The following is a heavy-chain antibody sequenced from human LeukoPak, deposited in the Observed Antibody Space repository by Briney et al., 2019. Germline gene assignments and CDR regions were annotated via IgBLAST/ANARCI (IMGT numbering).Heavy chain of an antibody. J-gene: IGHJ4*02. D-gene: IGHD2-2*01. CDR3: ARTIPGPASRDN. CDR1: GFTFSTYE. Sequence: GGSLRLSCAASGFTFSTYEMNWVRQAPGKGLEWVSYISSSSTIKYADSVKGRFTISRDNAKNSLYLQMNSLRAEDTAVYYCARTIPGPASRDNWGQGPRDTVS. CDR2: ISSSSTI. V-gene: IGHV3-48*03.